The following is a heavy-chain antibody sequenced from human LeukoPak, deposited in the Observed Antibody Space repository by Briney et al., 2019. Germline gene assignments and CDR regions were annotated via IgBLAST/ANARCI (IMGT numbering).Heavy chain of an antibody. CDR1: GFTFDDYA. CDR3: ARETNMKKWELLRAYYFDH. V-gene: IGHV3-9*01. D-gene: IGHD1-26*01. Sequence: PGGSLRLSCAASGFTFDDYAMHWVRQAPGKGLEWVSGISWNSGSIGYADSVKGRFTISRDNAKNSLYLQMNSLRDEDTAVYYCARETNMKKWELLRAYYFDHWGQGTLVTVSS. CDR2: ISWNSGSI. J-gene: IGHJ4*02.